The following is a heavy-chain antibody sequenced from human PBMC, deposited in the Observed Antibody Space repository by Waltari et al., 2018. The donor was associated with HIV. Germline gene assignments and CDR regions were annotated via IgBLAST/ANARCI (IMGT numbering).Heavy chain of an antibody. CDR2: IYYSGST. J-gene: IGHJ6*02. V-gene: IGHV4-59*01. CDR1: GGSISSYY. D-gene: IGHD6-13*01. CDR3: ARVGAAAGYHYYYGMDV. Sequence: QVQLQESGPGLVKPSETLSLTCTVSGGSISSYYWSWIRQPPGKGLEWIGYIYYSGSTNYNPSLKSRVTISVDTSKNQFSLKLSSVTAADTAVYYCARVGAAAGYHYYYGMDVWGQGTTVTVSS.